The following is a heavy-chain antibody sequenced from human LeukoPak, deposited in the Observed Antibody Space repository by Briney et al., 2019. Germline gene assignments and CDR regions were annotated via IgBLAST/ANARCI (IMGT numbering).Heavy chain of an antibody. CDR3: ARRSSGYSSGWYGGDFFDY. CDR2: INYSGSP. Sequence: SETLSLTCTVSGGSISSSSYYWGWIRQPPGQGLEWIGNINYSGSPYYNPSLKSRVTISVDTSKNQFSLKLSSVTAADTAVYYCARRSSGYSSGWYGGDFFDYWGQGTLVTVSS. J-gene: IGHJ4*02. D-gene: IGHD6-19*01. CDR1: GGSISSSSYY. V-gene: IGHV4-39*01.